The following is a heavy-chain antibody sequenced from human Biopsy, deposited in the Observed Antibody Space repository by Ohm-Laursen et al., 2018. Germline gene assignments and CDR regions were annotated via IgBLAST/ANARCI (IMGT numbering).Heavy chain of an antibody. CDR1: GGSISSETNY. J-gene: IGHJ5*02. D-gene: IGHD3-3*01. CDR3: ARTPRDSFWSGSYKRGLWFDP. CDR2: VYNGGIT. V-gene: IGHV4-61*01. Sequence: GTLSLTCTVSGGSISSETNYWGWIRQPPGKGLEWIGHVYNGGITNYNPSLKSRVTISKDTSKNQFSLQVNSVTAADTAVYYCARTPRDSFWSGSYKRGLWFDPWGQGTLVTVSS.